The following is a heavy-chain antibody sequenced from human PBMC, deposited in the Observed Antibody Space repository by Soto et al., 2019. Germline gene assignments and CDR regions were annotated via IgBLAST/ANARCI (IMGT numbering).Heavy chain of an antibody. D-gene: IGHD3-10*01. Sequence: GGSLRLSCAASGFTLSDHYMDWVRQAPGKGLEWVGRTRNKANSYTTEYAASVKGRFTISRDDSKNSLYLQMNSLKTEDTAVYYCARARSTMVRGVITPRFFDIWGQGTMVTVSS. CDR1: GFTLSDHY. CDR2: TRNKANSYTT. J-gene: IGHJ3*02. V-gene: IGHV3-72*01. CDR3: ARARSTMVRGVITPRFFDI.